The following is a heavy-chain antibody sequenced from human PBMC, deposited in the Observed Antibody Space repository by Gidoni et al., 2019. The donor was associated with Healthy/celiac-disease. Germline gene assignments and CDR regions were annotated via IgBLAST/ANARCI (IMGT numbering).Heavy chain of an antibody. CDR2: IYTSGST. CDR3: AREGWELRFSYYYGMDV. CDR1: GGSISSYY. V-gene: IGHV4-4*07. Sequence: QVQLQESGPGLVKPSETLSLTCTVSGGSISSYYWSWIRQPAGKGLGWIGRIYTSGSTNYNPSLKSRVTMSVDTSKNQFSLKLSSVTAADTAVYYCAREGWELRFSYYYGMDVWGQGTTVTVSS. D-gene: IGHD1-26*01. J-gene: IGHJ6*02.